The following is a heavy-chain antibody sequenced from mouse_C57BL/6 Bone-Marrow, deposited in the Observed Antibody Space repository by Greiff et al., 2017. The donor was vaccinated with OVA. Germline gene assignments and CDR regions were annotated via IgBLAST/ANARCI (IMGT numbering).Heavy chain of an antibody. CDR2: ISSGSSTI. Sequence: EVQLVESGGGLVKPGGSLKLSCAASGFTFSDYGMHWVRQAPEKGLEWVAYISSGSSTIYYADTVKGRFTISRDNAKNTLFLQMTSLRSEDTAMYYCARDYGSSYPAWFAYWGQGTLVTVSA. CDR3: ARDYGSSYPAWFAY. D-gene: IGHD1-1*01. CDR1: GFTFSDYG. V-gene: IGHV5-17*01. J-gene: IGHJ3*01.